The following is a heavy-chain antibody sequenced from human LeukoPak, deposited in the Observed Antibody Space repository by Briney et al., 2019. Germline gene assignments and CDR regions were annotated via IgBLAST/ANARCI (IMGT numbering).Heavy chain of an antibody. CDR1: GFTVSNYW. Sequence: GGSLRLSCAASGFTVSNYWMNWVRQAPGKGLVWVSRISSDGRTTSYADSAKGRFTISRDNAKNTLSLQMNSLRGEDTAVYYCGREDRIVLGNDAFDIWGQGTMVTVSS. D-gene: IGHD2-8*01. CDR3: GREDRIVLGNDAFDI. J-gene: IGHJ3*02. CDR2: ISSDGRTT. V-gene: IGHV3-74*01.